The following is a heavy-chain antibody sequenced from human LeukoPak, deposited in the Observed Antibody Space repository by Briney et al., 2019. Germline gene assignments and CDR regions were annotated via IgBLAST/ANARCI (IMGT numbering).Heavy chain of an antibody. V-gene: IGHV4-31*03. Sequence: SETLSLTCTVSGGSISSGGYYWSWIRQHPGKGLEWIGYIYYSGSTYYNPSLKSRVTISVDTSKNQSSLKLSSVTAADTAVYYCARGRGYSYGYNFDYWGQGTLVTVSS. D-gene: IGHD5-18*01. CDR2: IYYSGST. CDR1: GGSISSGGYY. CDR3: ARGRGYSYGYNFDY. J-gene: IGHJ4*02.